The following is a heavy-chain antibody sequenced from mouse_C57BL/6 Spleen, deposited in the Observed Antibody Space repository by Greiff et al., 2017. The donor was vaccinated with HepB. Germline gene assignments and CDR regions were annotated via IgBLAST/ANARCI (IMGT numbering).Heavy chain of an antibody. CDR2: ISSGSSTI. D-gene: IGHD2-4*01. CDR3: ARDYDYEGAWFAY. CDR1: GFTFSDYG. V-gene: IGHV5-17*01. J-gene: IGHJ3*01. Sequence: EVKLMESGGGLVKPGGSLKLSCAASGFTFSDYGMHWVRQAPEKGLEWVAYISSGSSTIYYADTVKGRFTISRDNAKNTLFLQMTSLRSEDTAMYYCARDYDYEGAWFAYWGQGTLVTVSA.